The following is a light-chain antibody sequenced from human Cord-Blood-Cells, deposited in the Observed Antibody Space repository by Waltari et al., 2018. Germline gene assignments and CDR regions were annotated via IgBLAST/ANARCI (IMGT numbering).Light chain of an antibody. CDR3: QQYNSYPIT. CDR1: QGISSC. CDR2: AAS. J-gene: IGKJ5*01. Sequence: DIQMTQSPSSLSASVGDRVTITCRASQGISSCLAWYPQKPEKPPKSLIYAASILQSGVPSRFSGSGSGTDFTLTISSLQPEDFAIYYCQQYNSYPITFGQGTRLEIK. V-gene: IGKV1D-16*01.